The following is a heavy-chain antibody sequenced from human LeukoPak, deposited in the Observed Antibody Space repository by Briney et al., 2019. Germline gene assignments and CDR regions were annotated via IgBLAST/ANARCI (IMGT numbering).Heavy chain of an antibody. CDR1: GYSFTSYW. CDR3: ARHFSSAWFGY. V-gene: IGHV5-51*01. J-gene: IGHJ4*02. Sequence: GESLKISCQGSGYSFTSYWVGWVRQMPGRGLEWLGNINPADSYITHSPSFQGQVTFSVDKSINTAYLHLTSLEASDTAMYYYARHFSSAWFGYWGQGTLVTVSS. CDR2: INPADSYI. D-gene: IGHD2-2*01.